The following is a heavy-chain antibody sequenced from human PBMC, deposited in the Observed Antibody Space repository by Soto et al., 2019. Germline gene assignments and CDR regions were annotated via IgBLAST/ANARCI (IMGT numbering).Heavy chain of an antibody. CDR2: IKQDGSEK. CDR1: GFTFSSYW. J-gene: IGHJ4*02. D-gene: IGHD5-12*01. Sequence: EVQLVESGGGLVQPGGSLRLSCAASGFTFSSYWMSWVRQAPGKGLEWVANIKQDGSEKYYVDSVKGRFTISRDNAKNSLYLQMNSLRAEDTAVYYCARYGGFYSGYRDYWGQGTLVTVSS. CDR3: ARYGGFYSGYRDY. V-gene: IGHV3-7*01.